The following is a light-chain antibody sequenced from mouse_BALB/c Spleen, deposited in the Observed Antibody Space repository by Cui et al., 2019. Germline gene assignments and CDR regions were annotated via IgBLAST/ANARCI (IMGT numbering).Light chain of an antibody. CDR2: RTS. V-gene: IGKV4-68*01. CDR1: SSVSY. J-gene: IGKJ5*01. CDR3: QQCSSNPLT. Sequence: IVLTPPPAPMSASPGETVTMTCSASSSVSYLYWYQQKPRSSPKPLIYRTSNLASGVPDRFSGSGSGTAFSLTISSMEAEDAATYYCQQCSSNPLTFGAGTKLELK.